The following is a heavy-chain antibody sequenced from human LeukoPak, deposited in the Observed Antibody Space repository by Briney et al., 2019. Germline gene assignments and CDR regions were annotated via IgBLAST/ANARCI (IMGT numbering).Heavy chain of an antibody. Sequence: PGGSLRLSCAASGFTFSSYSMNWVRQAPGKGLEWVSSISGSSNYIYYADPVKGRFTISRDNAKNSLFLQMNGLRAEDTAVYYCARDLHCSGGTCYGRDYWGQGTLVTVS. CDR1: GFTFSSYS. J-gene: IGHJ4*02. CDR3: ARDLHCSGGTCYGRDY. V-gene: IGHV3-21*01. CDR2: ISGSSNYI. D-gene: IGHD2-15*01.